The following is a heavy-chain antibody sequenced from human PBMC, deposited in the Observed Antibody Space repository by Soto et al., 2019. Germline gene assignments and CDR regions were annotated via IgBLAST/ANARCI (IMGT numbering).Heavy chain of an antibody. V-gene: IGHV3-23*01. CDR2: ISGSGGST. Sequence: GGSLRLSGAASGFTFSSYAISWVRQAPWKGLEWVSAISGSGGSTYYADSVKGRFTISRDNSKNTLYLQMNSLRAEDTAVYYCARIQLWLPGPFDYFGQVTLVTFSS. CDR1: GFTFSSYA. CDR3: ARIQLWLPGPFDY. J-gene: IGHJ4*02. D-gene: IGHD5-18*01.